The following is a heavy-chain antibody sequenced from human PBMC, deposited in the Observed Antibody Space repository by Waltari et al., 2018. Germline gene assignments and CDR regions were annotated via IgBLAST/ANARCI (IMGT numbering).Heavy chain of an antibody. CDR1: GCTFSRYG. CDR2: ISYDGSNK. V-gene: IGHV3-30*18. CDR3: AKEKLSSSWRSYFDY. J-gene: IGHJ4*02. D-gene: IGHD6-13*01. Sequence: QVQRVGSGGGVVQPARSLGLSCAASGCTFSRYGMEWVGTAPGKGLVWVAVISYDGSNKYYADSVKGRFTISRDNSKNTLYLQMNSLRAEDTAVYYCAKEKLSSSWRSYFDYWGQGTLVTVSS.